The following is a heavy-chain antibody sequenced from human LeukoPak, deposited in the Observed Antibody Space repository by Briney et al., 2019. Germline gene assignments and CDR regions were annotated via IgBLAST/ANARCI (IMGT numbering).Heavy chain of an antibody. CDR2: ISRSGGST. CDR3: AKDSAAMVTWSDY. J-gene: IGHJ4*02. CDR1: GFTFSSYA. Sequence: GGSLRLSCAASGFTFSSYAMIWVRQAPGKGLECVSSISRSGGSTYYAASVKGRFTLSRDNSKNTLYLQMNSLRTEDTPVYYCAKDSAAMVTWSDYWGQGNLVPVLS. D-gene: IGHD5-18*01. V-gene: IGHV3-23*01.